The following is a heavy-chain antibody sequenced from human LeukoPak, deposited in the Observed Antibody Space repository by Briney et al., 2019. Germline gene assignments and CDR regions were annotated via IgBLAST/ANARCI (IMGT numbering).Heavy chain of an antibody. CDR1: GYTFVNYG. Sequence: GASVKVSCKASGYTFVNYGISWMRQAPGQGLEWVGWISAHNGNTYYVQKLQGRVTMTTATSTSTAYMELRSLKSDDTAVYYCARWVVGGTIDYWGQGTLVTVSS. V-gene: IGHV1-18*01. J-gene: IGHJ4*02. CDR2: ISAHNGNT. D-gene: IGHD1-26*01. CDR3: ARWVVGGTIDY.